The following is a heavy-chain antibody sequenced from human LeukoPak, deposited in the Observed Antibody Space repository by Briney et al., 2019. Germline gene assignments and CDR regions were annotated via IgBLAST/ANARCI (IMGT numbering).Heavy chain of an antibody. CDR2: IHRDGSGD. CDR1: DFSFNNYN. V-gene: IGHV3-30*02. D-gene: IGHD4-17*01. CDR3: ARRRPVTRIPPYYYYGMDV. J-gene: IGHJ6*02. Sequence: PGGSLRLSCAPSDFSFNNYNIHWVRQAPGKGLDWVAFIHRDGSGDSYADSVRGRFAISRDRSKNTLYLQMNSLRVEDTAVYYCARRRPVTRIPPYYYYGMDVWGQGTTVTVSS.